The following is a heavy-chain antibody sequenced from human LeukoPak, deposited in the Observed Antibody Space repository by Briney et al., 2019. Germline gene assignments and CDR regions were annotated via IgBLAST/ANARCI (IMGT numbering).Heavy chain of an antibody. D-gene: IGHD4-17*01. V-gene: IGHV4-59*01. CDR3: ARGGDYEIDY. Sequence: SETLSLTCTVSGVSIRTYYWNWIRHPPGKGPKWFSYLYRGSTNYNPSFQSRVTISVDTSNNPFSLKLSSVTAADTAVYYCARGGDYEIDYWGQGILVTVSS. J-gene: IGHJ4*02. CDR2: LYRGST. CDR1: GVSIRTYY.